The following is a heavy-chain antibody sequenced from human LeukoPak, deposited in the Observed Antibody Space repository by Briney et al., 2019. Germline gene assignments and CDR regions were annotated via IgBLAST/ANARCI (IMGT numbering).Heavy chain of an antibody. CDR2: IYYSGST. V-gene: IGHV4-39*01. D-gene: IGHD4-17*01. J-gene: IGHJ4*02. Sequence: SETLSLTYTLSRGSIRSSGYYWGWLRQPPGKGLEWIGSIYYSGSTYYNPALKSRVTTSVNTSKNQFPLKLSSVTPADTAMYFCARQGYADFSSRPFDYWGQGTLVTVSS. CDR1: RGSIRSSGYY. CDR3: ARQGYADFSSRPFDY.